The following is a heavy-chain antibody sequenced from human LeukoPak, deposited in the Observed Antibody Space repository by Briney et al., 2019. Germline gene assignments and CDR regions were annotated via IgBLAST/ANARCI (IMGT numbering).Heavy chain of an antibody. D-gene: IGHD4-23*01. J-gene: IGHJ4*02. V-gene: IGHV3-23*01. CDR3: AKATAYYSGKFDY. CDR2: ISGSGGST. Sequence: GGSLRLSCAASGFTFDDYGMSWVRQAPGKGLEWVSGISGSGGSTYYADSVKGRFTISRDNSKNTLYLQMNSLRAEDTAIYYCAKATAYYSGKFDYWGQGTLVTVSS. CDR1: GFTFDDYG.